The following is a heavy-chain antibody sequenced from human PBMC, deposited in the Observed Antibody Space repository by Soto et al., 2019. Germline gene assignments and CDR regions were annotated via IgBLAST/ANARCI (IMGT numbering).Heavy chain of an antibody. V-gene: IGHV4-61*01. CDR2: IYYSGST. J-gene: IGHJ4*02. CDR1: GGSVTSGSYY. CDR3: ARDQGIAVAVFDY. Sequence: QVQLQESGPGLVKPSDTLSLTCTVSGGSVTSGSYYWSWIRQPPGKGLEWIGYIYYSGSTNYNPSLKSRVTISVDTSKTQISLKLSSVTAADTAVYYCARDQGIAVAVFDYWGQETLVTVSS. D-gene: IGHD6-19*01.